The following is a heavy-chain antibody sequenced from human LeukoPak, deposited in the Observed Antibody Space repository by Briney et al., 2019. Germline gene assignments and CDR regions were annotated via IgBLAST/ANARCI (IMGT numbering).Heavy chain of an antibody. V-gene: IGHV3-23*01. CDR3: ARWVCTPTSCHYFDY. J-gene: IGHJ4*02. CDR1: GFTFSSYA. D-gene: IGHD2-2*01. CDR2: ISGSGGST. Sequence: GGSLRLSCAASGFTFSSYAMNWVRQAPGKGLEWVSAISGSGGSTYYADSVKGRFTISRDNSKNTLNLQMNSLRAEDTAVYFCARWVCTPTSCHYFDYWGQGSLVVVSS.